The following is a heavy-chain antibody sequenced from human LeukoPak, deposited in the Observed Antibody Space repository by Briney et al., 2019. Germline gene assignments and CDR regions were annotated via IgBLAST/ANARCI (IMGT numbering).Heavy chain of an antibody. D-gene: IGHD3-3*01. CDR3: ARDRKTISQYHYYYMDV. CDR2: IIPIFGTT. Sequence: ASVKVSCKASGYTFTGYYMHWVRQAPGQGLEWMGRIIPIFGTTEYAQKFQGRVTITTDESRSTAYMEVSSLRSEDTAVYYCARDRKTISQYHYYYMDVWGKGTTVTVSS. V-gene: IGHV1-69*05. J-gene: IGHJ6*03. CDR1: GYTFTGYY.